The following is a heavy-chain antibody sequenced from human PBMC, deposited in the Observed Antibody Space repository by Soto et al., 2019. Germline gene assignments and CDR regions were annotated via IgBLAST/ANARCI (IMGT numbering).Heavy chain of an antibody. CDR1: GYTFTSYG. CDR2: ISAYNGNT. J-gene: IGHJ5*02. CDR3: ARPITMVRGVITGWFDP. V-gene: IGHV1-18*01. Sequence: QVQLMQSGAEVKKPGASVKVSCKASGYTFTSYGISWVRQAPGQGLEWMGWISAYNGNTNYAQKLQGRVTMTTDTSTSTAYMELRSLRSDDTAVYYCARPITMVRGVITGWFDPWGQGTLVTVSS. D-gene: IGHD3-10*01.